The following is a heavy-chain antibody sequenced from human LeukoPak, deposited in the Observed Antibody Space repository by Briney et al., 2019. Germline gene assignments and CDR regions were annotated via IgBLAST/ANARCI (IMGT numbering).Heavy chain of an antibody. CDR3: ARGDYSGNWFDP. CDR1: GFTFSSYA. Sequence: GGSLRLSCAASGFTFSSYAMSWVRQAPGKGLEWVSAISGSGGSTYYADSVKGRFTISRDNAKNSLYLQMNSLRAEDTAVYYCARGDYSGNWFDPWGQGTLVTVSS. J-gene: IGHJ5*02. V-gene: IGHV3-23*01. CDR2: ISGSGGST. D-gene: IGHD4-17*01.